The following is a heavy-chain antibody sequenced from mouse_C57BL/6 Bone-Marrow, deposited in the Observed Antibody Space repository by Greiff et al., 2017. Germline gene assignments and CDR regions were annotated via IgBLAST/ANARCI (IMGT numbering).Heavy chain of an antibody. J-gene: IGHJ4*01. V-gene: IGHV1-55*01. D-gene: IGHD2-5*01. CDR3: AREGYYCTNTDAMDY. CDR2: IYPGSGST. CDR1: GYTFTSYW. Sequence: VQLQQPGAELVKPGASVKMSCKASGYTFTSYWITWVKQRPGQGLEWIGDIYPGSGSTNYNEKFKSKATLTVDTSSSTAYMQLSSLTSEDSAVSSCAREGYYCTNTDAMDYAGRGNSVPVTS.